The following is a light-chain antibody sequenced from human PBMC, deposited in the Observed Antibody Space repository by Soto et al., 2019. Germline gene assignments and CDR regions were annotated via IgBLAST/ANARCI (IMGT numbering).Light chain of an antibody. Sequence: IWITDSPATRSLAPIGRSTRSFISGQNIHTNLAWYQQKPGQAPRLLFYGASTGATGLPARFSGSGSGTEFTLIISILQSEDFAVYYCQQDNEWPVTFGQGTKVDIK. V-gene: IGKV3-15*01. CDR2: GAS. CDR1: QNIHTN. CDR3: QQDNEWPVT. J-gene: IGKJ1*01.